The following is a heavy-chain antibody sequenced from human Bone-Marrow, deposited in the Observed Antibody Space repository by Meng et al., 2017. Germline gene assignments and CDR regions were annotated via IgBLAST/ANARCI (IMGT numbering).Heavy chain of an antibody. D-gene: IGHD3-22*01. Sequence: GSLRLSCAVYGGSFSGYYWGWVRQPPGKGLEWIGNIFYSGSTYYTPSLKSRVTISVDTSKNQFSLKLTSVTAADTAVYYCARAQSGDYNSSGYYTYFDYWGQGTLVTVSS. CDR1: GGSFSGYY. CDR3: ARAQSGDYNSSGYYTYFDY. V-gene: IGHV4-34*12. J-gene: IGHJ4*02. CDR2: IFYSGST.